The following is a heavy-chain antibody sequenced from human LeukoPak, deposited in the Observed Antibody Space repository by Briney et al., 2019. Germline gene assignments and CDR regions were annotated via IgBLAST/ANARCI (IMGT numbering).Heavy chain of an antibody. Sequence: GGSLRLSCAGSGFTFDNYGMSWVRQVLGKGLEWVSGITWNGGSTGYTDSVKGRFTISRDNAKSSLYLQMNSLRAEDTALYYCAMKFTRDYYYMDVWGQGTTVTVSS. CDR2: ITWNGGST. D-gene: IGHD2-2*01. J-gene: IGHJ6*03. V-gene: IGHV3-20*04. CDR3: AMKFTRDYYYMDV. CDR1: GFTFDNYG.